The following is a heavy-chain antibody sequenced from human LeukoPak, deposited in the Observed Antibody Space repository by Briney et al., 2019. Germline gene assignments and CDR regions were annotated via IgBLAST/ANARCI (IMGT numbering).Heavy chain of an antibody. Sequence: SETLSLTCAVSGYSIRSGYYWAWIRQPPGKGLEWIGSLHHTRSTYYNPSLKSRVSMSGDRSNNNFSLKLSTVTASDTAVYYCARDRESSPWELLLDYWGQGILVTVSS. CDR2: LHHTRST. CDR3: ARDRESSPWELLLDY. V-gene: IGHV4-38-2*02. CDR1: GYSIRSGYY. D-gene: IGHD1-26*01. J-gene: IGHJ4*02.